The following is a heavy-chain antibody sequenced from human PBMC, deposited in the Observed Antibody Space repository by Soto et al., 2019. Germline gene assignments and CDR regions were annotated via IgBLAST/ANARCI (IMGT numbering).Heavy chain of an antibody. Sequence: AGGSLRLSCAASGFTFSSYVMHWVRQAPGKGLKWVAVISYDGSNEYYADSVRGRFTISRDNAKNTLYLQMNSLRTEDMAVYYCAKGPTGTTSGWFDTWGQGTLVTVSS. CDR1: GFTFSSYV. J-gene: IGHJ5*02. CDR3: AKGPTGTTSGWFDT. D-gene: IGHD1-7*01. V-gene: IGHV3-30*18. CDR2: ISYDGSNE.